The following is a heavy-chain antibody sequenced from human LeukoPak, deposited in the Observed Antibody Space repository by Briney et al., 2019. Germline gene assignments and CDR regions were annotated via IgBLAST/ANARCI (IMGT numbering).Heavy chain of an antibody. V-gene: IGHV4-59*01. CDR1: IGSFSGFY. Sequence: SETLSLTCTVSIGSFSGFYWTWIRQPPGKGLEWLGYMYYTGTTNYNPSLRSRVTISIDKSKNQFSLNVSSVTSADTAVYYCARLAVSGKNYWGQGTMVTVSS. CDR2: MYYTGTT. D-gene: IGHD6-19*01. CDR3: ARLAVSGKNY. J-gene: IGHJ4*02.